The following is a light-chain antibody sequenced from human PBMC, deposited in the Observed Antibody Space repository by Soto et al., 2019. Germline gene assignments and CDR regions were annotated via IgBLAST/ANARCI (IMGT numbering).Light chain of an antibody. J-gene: IGKJ2*01. CDR1: QSVSSDY. Sequence: EIVLTQSPGTLSLSPGDRATLSFRASQSVSSDYLAWYQQKPGQAPRLLIYGASRGAAGIPDRFSGSGSGTDFPLTISRLEPEDFAVYFCQQYGRSPMFTFGQGTKLEVK. CDR3: QQYGRSPMFT. CDR2: GAS. V-gene: IGKV3-20*01.